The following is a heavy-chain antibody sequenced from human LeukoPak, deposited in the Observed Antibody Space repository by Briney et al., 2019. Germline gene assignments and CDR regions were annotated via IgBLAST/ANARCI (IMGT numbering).Heavy chain of an antibody. CDR3: ASARPGYFDWLLNY. V-gene: IGHV1-18*01. Sequence: GALVKVSCKASGYTFTSYGISWVRQAPGQGLEWMGWISAYNGNTNYAQKLQGRVTMTTDTSTSTAYMELRSLRSDDTAVYYCASARPGYFDWLLNYWGQGTLVTVSS. J-gene: IGHJ4*02. D-gene: IGHD3-9*01. CDR1: GYTFTSYG. CDR2: ISAYNGNT.